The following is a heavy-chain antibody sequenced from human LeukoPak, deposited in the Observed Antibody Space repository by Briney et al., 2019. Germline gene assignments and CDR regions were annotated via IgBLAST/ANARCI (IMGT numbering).Heavy chain of an antibody. CDR1: GYSFTSYW. J-gene: IGHJ5*02. V-gene: IGHV5-51*01. CDR2: IYPGDSDT. Sequence: GESLKISCKGSGYSFTSYWIGWVRQMPGKGLEWMGIIYPGDSDTRYSPSFQGQVTISADKSISTAYLQWSSLKASDTAMYYCARQYYYDTSGPNWFDPWGQGTLVTVSS. D-gene: IGHD3-22*01. CDR3: ARQYYYDTSGPNWFDP.